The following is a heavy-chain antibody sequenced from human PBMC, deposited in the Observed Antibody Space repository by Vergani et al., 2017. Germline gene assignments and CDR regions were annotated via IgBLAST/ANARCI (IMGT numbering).Heavy chain of an antibody. CDR1: GFSLNTRGVS. D-gene: IGHD1-7*01. Sequence: QITLKESGPTLVKPTQTLTLTCTFSGFSLNTRGVSVAWIRQPPGKALDWLTLSYWNDDQHYSPSLNNRVTITKDTSKNQVVLTMTNMDYVDTGTYYCVYRETECGTTGCFYPFCYYYYMDVWGKGTTVTVSS. CDR2: SYWNDDQ. V-gene: IGHV2-5*04. J-gene: IGHJ6*03. CDR3: VYRETECGTTGCFYPFCYYYYMDV.